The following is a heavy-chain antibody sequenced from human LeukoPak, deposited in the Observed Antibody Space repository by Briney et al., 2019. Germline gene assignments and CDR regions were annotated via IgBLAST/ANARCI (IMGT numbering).Heavy chain of an antibody. V-gene: IGHV5-10-1*01. Sequence: GESLKISCQGSGYSFASYWIGWVRQMPGKGLEWMGRIDPSDSDTIYSPSFQGHVTISADKSISTAYLQWSSLKASDTAMYYCARRGYYYYGMDVWGQGTAVTVSS. J-gene: IGHJ6*02. CDR1: GYSFASYW. CDR3: ARRGYYYYGMDV. CDR2: IDPSDSDT.